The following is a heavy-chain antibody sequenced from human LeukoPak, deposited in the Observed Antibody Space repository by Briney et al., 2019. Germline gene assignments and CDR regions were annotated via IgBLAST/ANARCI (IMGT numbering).Heavy chain of an antibody. V-gene: IGHV1-2*02. CDR3: ATISSSWYVEIDY. D-gene: IGHD6-13*01. Sequence: ASVKVSCKASGYTSTGYYMHWVRQAPGQGLEWMGWINPNSGGTNYAQKFQGRVTMTRDTSISTAYMELSRLRSDDTAVYYCATISSSWYVEIDYWGQGTLVTVSS. J-gene: IGHJ4*02. CDR1: GYTSTGYY. CDR2: INPNSGGT.